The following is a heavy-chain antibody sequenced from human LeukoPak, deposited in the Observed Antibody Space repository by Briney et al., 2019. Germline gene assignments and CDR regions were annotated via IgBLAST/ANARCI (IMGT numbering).Heavy chain of an antibody. Sequence: ASVKVSCKASGYTFTGYYMHWVRQAPGQGLEWMGWINPNSGGTNYAQKFQGRVTMTRDTSISTAYMELSRLRSDDTAVYYCARVYYDSSGYYYYYYMDVWGKGTTVTVSS. CDR1: GYTFTGYY. CDR3: ARVYYDSSGYYYYYYMDV. D-gene: IGHD3-22*01. V-gene: IGHV1-2*02. CDR2: INPNSGGT. J-gene: IGHJ6*03.